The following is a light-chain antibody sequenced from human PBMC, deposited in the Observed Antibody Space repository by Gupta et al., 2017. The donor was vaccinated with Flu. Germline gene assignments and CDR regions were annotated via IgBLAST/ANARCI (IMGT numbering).Light chain of an antibody. CDR3: AAWDDILNGYV. Sequence: QSVLTQPPSASGTPGQRITISCSGGSSNIGSNTVNWYQQLPRTAPKVLIYNNNQRPSGVPDRFPGSKSGTSASLAISGLQYEDEADYYCAAWDDILNGYVFGSGTKVTVL. J-gene: IGLJ1*01. CDR1: SSNIGSNT. CDR2: NNN. V-gene: IGLV1-44*01.